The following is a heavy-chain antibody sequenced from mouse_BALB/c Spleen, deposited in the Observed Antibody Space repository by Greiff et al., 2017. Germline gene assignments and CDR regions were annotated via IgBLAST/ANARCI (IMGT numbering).Heavy chain of an antibody. D-gene: IGHD3-3*01. CDR3: ARKRGGTNAMDY. CDR1: GFSLTSYG. Sequence: VQLVESGPGLVQPSQSLSITCTVSGFSLTSYGVHWVRQSPGKGLEWLGVIWSGGSTDYNAAFISRLSISKDNSKSQVFFKMNSLQADDTAIYYCARKRGGTNAMDYWGQGTSVTVSS. V-gene: IGHV2-4-1*01. J-gene: IGHJ4*01. CDR2: IWSGGST.